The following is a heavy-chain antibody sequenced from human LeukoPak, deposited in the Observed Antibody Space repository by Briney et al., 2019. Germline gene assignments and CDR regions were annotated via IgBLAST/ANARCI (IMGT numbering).Heavy chain of an antibody. Sequence: PGGSLRLSCAASGFTFSSYGMHWVRQAPGKGLEWVAFIRYDGSNKYYADSVKGRFTISRDNPKNSLYLQMNSLRADDTAVYYCARGSEWSNGVSDYWGQGTLVTVSS. V-gene: IGHV3-30*02. CDR2: IRYDGSNK. J-gene: IGHJ4*02. CDR3: ARGSEWSNGVSDY. D-gene: IGHD3-3*01. CDR1: GFTFSSYG.